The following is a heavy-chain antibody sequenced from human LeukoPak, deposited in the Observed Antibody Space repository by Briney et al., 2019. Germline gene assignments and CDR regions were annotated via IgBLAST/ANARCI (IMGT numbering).Heavy chain of an antibody. CDR2: IWDDGTNK. Sequence: GRSLRLSCAASGFTFSSYGMHWVRQAPGKGLEWVAVIWDDGTNKYYADSVKGRFSISRDNSKNTLYLQMNSLRADDTAVYYCGRDHCSSTSCYVWSYWGQGTLVTVS. D-gene: IGHD2-2*01. CDR3: GRDHCSSTSCYVWSY. J-gene: IGHJ4*02. V-gene: IGHV3-33*01. CDR1: GFTFSSYG.